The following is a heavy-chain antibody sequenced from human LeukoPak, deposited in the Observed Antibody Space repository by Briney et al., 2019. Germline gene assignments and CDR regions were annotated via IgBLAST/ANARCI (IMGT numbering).Heavy chain of an antibody. V-gene: IGHV4-34*01. Sequence: PSETLSLTCAVYGGSFSGYYWSWIRQPPGKGLEWIGEINHSGSTNYNPSLKSRVTISVDTSKNQFSLKLSAVTAADTAVSYCAAPAPLSDAPASTARSFDYWGQGTLVTVSS. J-gene: IGHJ4*02. CDR3: AAPAPLSDAPASTARSFDY. D-gene: IGHD5-18*01. CDR1: GGSFSGYY. CDR2: INHSGST.